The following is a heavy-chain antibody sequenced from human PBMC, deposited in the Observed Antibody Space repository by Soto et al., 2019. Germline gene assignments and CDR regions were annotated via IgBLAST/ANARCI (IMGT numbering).Heavy chain of an antibody. CDR2: ISSGGAVS. Sequence: VQLVESGGGLVKPGGSLRLSCAASGFVFSDYYMTWISQAPGKALEWVSDISSGGAVSNFADSVRGRFTISRDNTNNSLYLQMNNLRAEDTAIYYCARRLTGRTTGDWFDPWGQGTLVTVSS. CDR1: GFVFSDYY. V-gene: IGHV3-11*01. D-gene: IGHD1-1*01. J-gene: IGHJ5*02. CDR3: ARRLTGRTTGDWFDP.